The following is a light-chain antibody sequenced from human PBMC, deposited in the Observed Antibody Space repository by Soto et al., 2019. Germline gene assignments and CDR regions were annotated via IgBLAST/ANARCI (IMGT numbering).Light chain of an antibody. J-gene: IGKJ4*01. Sequence: DIQMTQSPSTLSASIGDRVTITCRASQNIYKWLAWYQQKPQKAPKLLIFEAAALETGVSPRFSGSGSGTEFTLTISSLQPDDFAIYYCQQYERYPLTFGGGTKVE. CDR2: EAA. CDR1: QNIYKW. CDR3: QQYERYPLT. V-gene: IGKV1-5*01.